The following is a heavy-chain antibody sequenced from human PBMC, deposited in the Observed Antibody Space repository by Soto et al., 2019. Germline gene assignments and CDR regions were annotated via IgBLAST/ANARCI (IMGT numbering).Heavy chain of an antibody. J-gene: IGHJ4*02. CDR1: GGSISSYY. CDR2: IYYSGST. CDR3: ARETRSGYEY. V-gene: IGHV4-59*01. Sequence: QVQLQESGPGLVKPSGTLSLTCTVSGGSISSYYWSWIRQPPGKGLEWIGYIYYSGSTNYNPSLKSRVTISVDTSKNQFSLKLSSVTAADTAVYYCARETRSGYEYWGQGTLVTVSS. D-gene: IGHD3-22*01.